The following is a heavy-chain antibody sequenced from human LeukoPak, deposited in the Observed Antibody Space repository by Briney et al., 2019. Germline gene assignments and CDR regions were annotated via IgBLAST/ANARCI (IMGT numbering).Heavy chain of an antibody. D-gene: IGHD6-19*01. V-gene: IGHV3-74*01. J-gene: IGHJ4*02. CDR2: INSDGSST. CDR1: GVTFSSYW. Sequence: PGGSLRLSCAASGVTFSSYWMHWVRQAPGKGLVWVSRINSDGSSTSYADSVKGRFPISRDNAKNPLYLQMNSLRAEDTAVYYCARVRFGYSSIPFDYWGQGTLVTVSS. CDR3: ARVRFGYSSIPFDY.